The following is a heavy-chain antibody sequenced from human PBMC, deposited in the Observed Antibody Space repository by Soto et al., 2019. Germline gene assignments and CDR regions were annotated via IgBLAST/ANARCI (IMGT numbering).Heavy chain of an antibody. D-gene: IGHD6-19*01. Sequence: PSETLSLTCTVSGGSISSSSYYWGWIRQPPGKGLEWIGSIYYSGSTYYYPSLKSRVTISVDTSKNQFSLKLSFVTSADTSVYYCATWLVLGNYYYYGMDVWGQGTTVTVS. CDR1: GGSISSSSYY. CDR3: ATWLVLGNYYYYGMDV. CDR2: IYYSGST. J-gene: IGHJ6*02. V-gene: IGHV4-39*01.